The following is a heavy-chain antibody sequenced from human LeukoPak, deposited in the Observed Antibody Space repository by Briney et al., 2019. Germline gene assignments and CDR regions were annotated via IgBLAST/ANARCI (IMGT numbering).Heavy chain of an antibody. Sequence: GGSLRLSCAASGFTFSDYYMSWIRQAPGKGLEWVSYISSSGSTIYYADSVKGRFTISRDNAKNSLYLQMNSLRAEDTAVYYCARGRGHYGSGSSYYYYYYMDVWGKGTTVTVSS. CDR2: ISSSGSTI. V-gene: IGHV3-11*04. D-gene: IGHD3-10*01. CDR1: GFTFSDYY. CDR3: ARGRGHYGSGSSYYYYYYMDV. J-gene: IGHJ6*03.